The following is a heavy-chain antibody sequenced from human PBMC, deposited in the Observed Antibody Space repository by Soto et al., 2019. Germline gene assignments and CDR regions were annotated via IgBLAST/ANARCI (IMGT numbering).Heavy chain of an antibody. D-gene: IGHD6-6*01. V-gene: IGHV3-48*03. CDR1: GFTFSSYE. CDR3: ARDQAPLSIAARPEVDAFDI. Sequence: PGGSLRLSCAASGFTFSSYEMNWVRQAPGKGLAWVSYISSSGSTICYADSVKGRFTISRDNAKNSLYLQMNSLRADDTAVYYFARDQAPLSIAARPEVDAFDIWGQGTMVTVSS. CDR2: ISSSGSTI. J-gene: IGHJ3*02.